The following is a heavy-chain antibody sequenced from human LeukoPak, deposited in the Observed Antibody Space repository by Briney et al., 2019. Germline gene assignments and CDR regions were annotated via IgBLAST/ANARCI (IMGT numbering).Heavy chain of an antibody. CDR1: GFTFRSYA. CDR3: GKDRQLDC. V-gene: IGHV3-23*01. J-gene: IGHJ4*02. CDR2: IGGSGADT. Sequence: GGSLRLSCAASGFTFRSYAMNWVRQAPGKGLEWVSGIGGSGADTYYADSVKGRFTISRDNSKNTLFLQMDSLRAEDTAVYYCGKDRQLDCWGQGTLVTVSS. D-gene: IGHD1-1*01.